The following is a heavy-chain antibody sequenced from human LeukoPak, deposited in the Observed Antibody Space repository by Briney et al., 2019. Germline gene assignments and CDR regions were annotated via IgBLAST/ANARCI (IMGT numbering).Heavy chain of an antibody. CDR3: AREAGSTVTTNWFEP. Sequence: ASVKVSCKASGYTFTGYYMHWVRQAPGQGLEWMVWINPNSGGTNYAQKFQGTVTMTRDTSISTAYMELSRLRSDDTAVYYCAREAGSTVTTNWFEPWGQGTLVTVSS. CDR1: GYTFTGYY. D-gene: IGHD4-17*01. J-gene: IGHJ5*02. CDR2: INPNSGGT. V-gene: IGHV1-2*02.